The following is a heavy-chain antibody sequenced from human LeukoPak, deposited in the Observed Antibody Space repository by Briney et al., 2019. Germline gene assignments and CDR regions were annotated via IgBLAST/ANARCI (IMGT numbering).Heavy chain of an antibody. D-gene: IGHD2-2*01. Sequence: GGSLRLSCAASGFTFSSYDMHWVRRATGKGLEWVSAIGTAGDTYYPGSVKGRFTISRENAKNSLYLQMNSLRAGDTAVYYCAREDQLVDAFDIWGQGTMVTVSS. CDR1: GFTFSSYD. CDR2: IGTAGDT. CDR3: AREDQLVDAFDI. V-gene: IGHV3-13*01. J-gene: IGHJ3*02.